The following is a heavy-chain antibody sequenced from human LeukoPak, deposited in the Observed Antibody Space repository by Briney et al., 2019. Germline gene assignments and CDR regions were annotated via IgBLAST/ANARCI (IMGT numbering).Heavy chain of an antibody. CDR3: AKGELRFKEFDY. V-gene: IGHV1-46*01. Sequence: ASVKVSCNASGYTFTSYYMHWVRQAPGQVLEWMGIINPSGGSTSYAQKFQGRVTMTRDTSTSTVYMEMSSLSSEDTAVYYCAKGELRFKEFDYWGQGTLVTVSS. CDR1: GYTFTSYY. CDR2: INPSGGST. D-gene: IGHD3-3*01. J-gene: IGHJ4*02.